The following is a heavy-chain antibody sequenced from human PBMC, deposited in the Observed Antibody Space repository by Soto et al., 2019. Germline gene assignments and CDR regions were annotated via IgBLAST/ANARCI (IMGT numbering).Heavy chain of an antibody. Sequence: PSETLSLTCTVSGGSISSYYWSWIRQPPGKGLEWIGYIYYSGSTNYNPSLKSRVTISVDTSKNQFSLKLSSVTAADTAVYYCARVEGGYYGSHYYGMDVWGQGTTVTVSS. V-gene: IGHV4-59*01. CDR3: ARVEGGYYGSHYYGMDV. D-gene: IGHD3-3*01. J-gene: IGHJ6*02. CDR2: IYYSGST. CDR1: GGSISSYY.